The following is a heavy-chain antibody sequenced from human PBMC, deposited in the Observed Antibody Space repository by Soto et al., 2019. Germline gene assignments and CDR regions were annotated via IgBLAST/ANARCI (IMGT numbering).Heavy chain of an antibody. Sequence: RASVKVSCKASGGTFSSYAISWVRQAPGQGLEWMGGIIPIFGTANYAQKFQGRVTITADESTSTAYMELSSLRSEDTAVYYCARDITMVRGAFDYWGQGTLVTVSS. CDR3: ARDITMVRGAFDY. V-gene: IGHV1-69*13. CDR1: GGTFSSYA. D-gene: IGHD3-10*01. CDR2: IIPIFGTA. J-gene: IGHJ4*02.